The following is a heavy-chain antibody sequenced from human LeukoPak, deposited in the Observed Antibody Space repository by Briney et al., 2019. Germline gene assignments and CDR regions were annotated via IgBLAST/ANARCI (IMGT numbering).Heavy chain of an antibody. D-gene: IGHD3-10*01. V-gene: IGHV3-30*03. CDR1: GFTFSSYG. J-gene: IGHJ4*02. Sequence: PGGSLRLSCAASGFTFSSYGMHWVRQAPGKGLEWVAVISYDGSNKYYADSVKGRFTISRDNSKNTLYLQMNSLRAEDTAVYYCARAQGSGSYADFDYWGQGTLVTVSS. CDR3: ARAQGSGSYADFDY. CDR2: ISYDGSNK.